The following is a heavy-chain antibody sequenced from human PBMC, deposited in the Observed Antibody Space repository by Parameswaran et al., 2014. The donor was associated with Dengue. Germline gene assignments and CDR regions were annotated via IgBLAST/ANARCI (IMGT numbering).Heavy chain of an antibody. V-gene: IGHV2-5*02. Sequence: VRQAPGKALEWLGIIYWDDDKRYSPPLKSRLTITKDTSKNQVVLRMTNMDPVDTATYYCARYYDSSGYEGNAFDVWGQGTLVTVSS. CDR2: IYWDDDK. J-gene: IGHJ3*01. D-gene: IGHD3-22*01. CDR3: ARYYDSSGYEGNAFDV.